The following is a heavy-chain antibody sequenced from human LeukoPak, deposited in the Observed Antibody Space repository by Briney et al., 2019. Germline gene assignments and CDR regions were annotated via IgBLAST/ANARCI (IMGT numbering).Heavy chain of an antibody. V-gene: IGHV3-48*01. CDR1: GFTFSTYS. J-gene: IGHJ4*02. CDR3: ARGLTWELPNLFDY. Sequence: GGSLRLSCAASGFTFSTYSMNWVRQAPGKGLEWVSYISSSSRTIYYADSVKGRFTISRDNAKNSLYMQMNSLRAEGTAVYYCARGLTWELPNLFDYWGQGTLVTVSS. CDR2: ISSSSRTI. D-gene: IGHD1-26*01.